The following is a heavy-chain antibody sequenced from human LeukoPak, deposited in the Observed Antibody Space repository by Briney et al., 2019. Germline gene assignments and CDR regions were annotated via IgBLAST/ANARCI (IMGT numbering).Heavy chain of an antibody. Sequence: SETLSLTCTVSGGSISSYYWSWIRQPPGKGLEWIGYIYYSGSTNYNPSLKSRVTISVDTSKNQFSLKLSSVTAADTAVYYCAREIVVVPAAGGGFDPWGQGTLVTVSS. CDR2: IYYSGST. V-gene: IGHV4-59*12. CDR3: AREIVVVPAAGGGFDP. CDR1: GGSISSYY. J-gene: IGHJ5*02. D-gene: IGHD2-2*01.